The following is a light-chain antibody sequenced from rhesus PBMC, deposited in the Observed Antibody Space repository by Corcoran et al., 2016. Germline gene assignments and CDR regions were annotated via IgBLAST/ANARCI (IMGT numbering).Light chain of an antibody. CDR1: SSDVGGYNY. CDR3: CSYTTSSTYI. CDR2: GVS. J-gene: IGLJ1*01. V-gene: IGLV2S7*01. Sequence: QAAPTQPPSVYGSPGQSVTISCTGTSSDVGGYNYVSWYQQHPGKAPKLMIYGVSKRPTGVSDRFSGSKSGNTASLTISGLQAEDEADYYCCSYTTSSTYIFGAGTRLTVL.